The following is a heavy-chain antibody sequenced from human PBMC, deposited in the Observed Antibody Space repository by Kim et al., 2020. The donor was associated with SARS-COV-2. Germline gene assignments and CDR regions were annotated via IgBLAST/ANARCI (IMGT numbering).Heavy chain of an antibody. Sequence: STTYYAASVKGRFTISRDDSKNSLYLQMNGLKTEDTALYYCTRVASGVDYWGQGTLVTVSS. D-gene: IGHD2-8*02. CDR2: STT. V-gene: IGHV3-72*01. J-gene: IGHJ4*02. CDR3: TRVASGVDY.